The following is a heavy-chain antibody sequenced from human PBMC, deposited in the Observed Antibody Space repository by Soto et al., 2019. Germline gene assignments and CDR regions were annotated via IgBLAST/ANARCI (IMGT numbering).Heavy chain of an antibody. Sequence: QITLKESGPTLVKPTQTLTLTCTFSGFSLTTTGVGVGWIRQPPGKAPEWLAVIYWDDDKRYTPSLRSRLTITKDTSKNQVVLTMTNMDPLDTATYYCAHGLRGDYNYWGQGTLVTVSS. J-gene: IGHJ4*02. V-gene: IGHV2-5*02. CDR3: AHGLRGDYNY. D-gene: IGHD4-17*01. CDR1: GFSLTTTGVG. CDR2: IYWDDDK.